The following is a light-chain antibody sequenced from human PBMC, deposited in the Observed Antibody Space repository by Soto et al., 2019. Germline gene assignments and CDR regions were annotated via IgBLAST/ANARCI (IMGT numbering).Light chain of an antibody. Sequence: EIVLTQSPGTLSLSPGERATLSCRASQSVSSSYLAWYQQKPGQAPRLLIYGASSTTSGLPDRFSGSGSGKDFPLTISRLEPEDFAVYYWQQYRSSPWTFGQGTKVEIK. CDR1: QSVSSSY. J-gene: IGKJ1*01. V-gene: IGKV3-20*01. CDR2: GAS. CDR3: QQYRSSPWT.